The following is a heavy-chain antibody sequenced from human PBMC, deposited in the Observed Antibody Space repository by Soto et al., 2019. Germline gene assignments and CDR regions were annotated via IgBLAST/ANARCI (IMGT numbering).Heavy chain of an antibody. J-gene: IGHJ6*02. V-gene: IGHV1-3*01. Sequence: ASVKVSCKASGYTFTSYAMHWVRQAPGQSLEWMGWINAGNGNTKYSQKFQGRVTITRDTSASTAYMELSSLRSEDTAVYYCARDIAVAGTEYYYYGMDVWGQGTTVTVSS. D-gene: IGHD6-19*01. CDR1: GYTFTSYA. CDR3: ARDIAVAGTEYYYYGMDV. CDR2: INAGNGNT.